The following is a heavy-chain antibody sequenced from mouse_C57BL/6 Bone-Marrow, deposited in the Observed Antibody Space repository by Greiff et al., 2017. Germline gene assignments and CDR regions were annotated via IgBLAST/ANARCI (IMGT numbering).Heavy chain of an antibody. J-gene: IGHJ1*03. CDR3: STVYYDGSSSYWYFAV. D-gene: IGHD1-1*01. Sequence: EVLLVESGAELVRPGASVKLSCTASGCNIKDDYMHWVKQRPEQGLEWIGWIDPENGDTEYASKFQGKATITADTSSNTAYLQLSSLTSEDTAVXYCSTVYYDGSSSYWYFAVWGTGATVTVST. CDR1: GCNIKDDY. V-gene: IGHV14-4*01. CDR2: IDPENGDT.